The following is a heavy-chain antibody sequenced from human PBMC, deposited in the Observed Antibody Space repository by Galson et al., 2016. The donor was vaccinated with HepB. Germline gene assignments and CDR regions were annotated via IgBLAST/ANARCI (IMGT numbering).Heavy chain of an antibody. Sequence: SLRLSCAASGFTFSSYAMHWVRQAPGKGLEWVALMSYDGGKKFYADSVKGRFTISRDNSKSTLYLQMNSLRAEDTAVYYCAKDRGPRDGYNYDALDYWGQGTLVTVSS. J-gene: IGHJ4*02. CDR1: GFTFSSYA. CDR3: AKDRGPRDGYNYDALDY. V-gene: IGHV3-30*18. D-gene: IGHD5-24*01. CDR2: MSYDGGKK.